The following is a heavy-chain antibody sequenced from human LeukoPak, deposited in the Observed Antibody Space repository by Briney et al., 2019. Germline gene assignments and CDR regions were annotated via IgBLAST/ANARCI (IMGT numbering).Heavy chain of an antibody. CDR2: IFSSGST. J-gene: IGHJ5*02. D-gene: IGHD2-2*01. Sequence: PSETLSLTCSGPGGPLRSSSYYLGWIRQPPGKGLEWIGSIFSSGSTYYNPSLKSRLTILVDTSKNQFSLKLNSVTAADTAVYYCAKRCPLAPAFDPWGQGTLVTVSS. V-gene: IGHV4-39*01. CDR3: AKRCPLAPAFDP. CDR1: GGPLRSSSYY.